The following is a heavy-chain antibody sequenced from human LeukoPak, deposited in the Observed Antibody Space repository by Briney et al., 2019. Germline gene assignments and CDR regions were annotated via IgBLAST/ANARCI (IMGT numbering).Heavy chain of an antibody. D-gene: IGHD2-15*01. CDR2: IYYSGST. Sequence: SETLSLTCTVSGGSISSYYWSWIRQPPGKGLEWIGYIYYSGSTNYNPSLKSRVTISVDTSKNQFSLKLSSVTAADTAVYYCARARGVVAARSHYYYYYGMDVWGQGTTVTVSS. CDR3: ARARGVVAARSHYYYYYGMDV. V-gene: IGHV4-59*01. J-gene: IGHJ6*02. CDR1: GGSISSYY.